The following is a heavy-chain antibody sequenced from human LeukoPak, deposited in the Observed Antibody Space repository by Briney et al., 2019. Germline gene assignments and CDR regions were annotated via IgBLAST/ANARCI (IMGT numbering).Heavy chain of an antibody. CDR1: GFTVSSNY. CDR3: ARENYGSGSYLDAFDI. CDR2: IYSGGST. Sequence: PGGSLRLSCAASGFTVSSNYMSWVRQAPGKGLEWVSVIYSGGSTYYADSVKGRFTISRDNSKNTLYLQMNSLRAEDTAVYYCARENYGSGSYLDAFDIWGQGTVVTVFS. V-gene: IGHV3-53*01. J-gene: IGHJ3*02. D-gene: IGHD3-10*01.